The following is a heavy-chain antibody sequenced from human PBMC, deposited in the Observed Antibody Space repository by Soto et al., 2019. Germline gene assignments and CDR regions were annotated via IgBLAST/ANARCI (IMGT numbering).Heavy chain of an antibody. CDR2: ISYDGSNK. CDR1: GFTFSSYA. D-gene: IGHD6-13*01. CDR3: ARRPGYSSSWYFGSSTMASFDP. V-gene: IGHV3-30-3*01. Sequence: PGGSLRLSCAASGFTFSSYAMHWVRQAPGKGLEWVAVISYDGSNKYYADSVKGRFTISRDNSKNTLYQQMNSLRAEDTAVYYCARRPGYSSSWYFGSSTMASFDPWGQGTLVTVSS. J-gene: IGHJ5*02.